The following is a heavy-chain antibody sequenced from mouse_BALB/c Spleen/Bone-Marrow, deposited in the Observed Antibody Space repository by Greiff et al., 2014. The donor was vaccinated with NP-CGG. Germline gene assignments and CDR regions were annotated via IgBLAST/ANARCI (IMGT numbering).Heavy chain of an antibody. CDR3: ARPFTTVVATVFAY. CDR1: GFSFSGYG. J-gene: IGHJ3*01. V-gene: IGHV5-6*01. Sequence: EVKVVESGGDLVKPGGSLKLSCAASGFSFSGYGMSWVRQTPDKRLEWVATIGVGGTYTYYPDSVKGRFTISRDNAKNTLYLRMGSLKSEDTAMYYCARPFTTVVATVFAYWGQGTLVTVSA. CDR2: IGVGGTYT. D-gene: IGHD1-1*01.